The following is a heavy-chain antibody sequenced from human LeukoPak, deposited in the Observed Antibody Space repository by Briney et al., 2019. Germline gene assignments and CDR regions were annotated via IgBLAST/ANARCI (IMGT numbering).Heavy chain of an antibody. CDR2: ISAYSGDT. D-gene: IGHD4-17*01. CDR1: GYSFSGYA. Sequence: ASVKVSCKASGYSFSGYAISWVRLAPGQGLEWMGRISAYSGDTKYAQNFQGRLTMTTDTSTSTAYMELRSLRSDDTAVYSCARPGTSYGDYGWYFDLWGRGTLVTVSS. V-gene: IGHV1-18*04. J-gene: IGHJ2*01. CDR3: ARPGTSYGDYGWYFDL.